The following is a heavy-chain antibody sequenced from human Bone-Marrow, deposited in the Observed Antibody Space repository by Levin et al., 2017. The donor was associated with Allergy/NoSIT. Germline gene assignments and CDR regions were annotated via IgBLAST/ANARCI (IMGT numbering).Heavy chain of an antibody. CDR1: GYIFTSYW. CDR2: IYPGDSDT. CDR3: ARLATSTWFAGDF. J-gene: IGHJ4*02. Sequence: ASVKVSCKASGYIFTSYWILWVRQMPGKGLEWMGIIYPGDSDTRYSPSFQGRVTISADKSINTAFLRWSSLEASDTAMYFCARLATSTWFAGDFWGQGTLVTVSS. V-gene: IGHV5-51*01. D-gene: IGHD6-13*01.